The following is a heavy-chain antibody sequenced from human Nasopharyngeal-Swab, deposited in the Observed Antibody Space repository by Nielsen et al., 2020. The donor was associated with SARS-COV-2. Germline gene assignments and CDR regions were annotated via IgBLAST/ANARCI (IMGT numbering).Heavy chain of an antibody. D-gene: IGHD3-10*01. V-gene: IGHV4-34*01. J-gene: IGHJ4*02. Sequence: GSLRLSCAVFGGSLSDYYWSWIRQSAGKRLEGIGAISQSGYTNYNPSLKSRVTMSVDTSQNQFSLKLISMTAADTAMYYCARGPTGDKEKYNGKDFEYWGQGTLVTVSS. CDR2: ISQSGYT. CDR1: GGSLSDYY. CDR3: ARGPTGDKEKYNGKDFEY.